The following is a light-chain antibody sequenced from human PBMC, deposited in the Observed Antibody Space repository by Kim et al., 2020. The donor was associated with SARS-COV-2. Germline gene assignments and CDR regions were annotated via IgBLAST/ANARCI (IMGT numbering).Light chain of an antibody. V-gene: IGKV1-5*03. CDR2: KAS. Sequence: DIQMTQSPSTLSASVGDRVTITCRASQSISDWLAWYQQKPGKAPKLLIYKASSLESGVPSRFSGSGSGTQFTLTISSLQPDDFATYYCQQYNSHSRTFGQGTKVEI. J-gene: IGKJ1*01. CDR1: QSISDW. CDR3: QQYNSHSRT.